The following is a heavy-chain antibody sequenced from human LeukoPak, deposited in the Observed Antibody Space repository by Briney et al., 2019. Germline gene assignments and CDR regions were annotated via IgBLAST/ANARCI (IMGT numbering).Heavy chain of an antibody. V-gene: IGHV3-7*01. CDR3: AKDEKHIVVVTAMSHSLGD. CDR1: GFTFSSYW. CDR2: IKQDGSEK. J-gene: IGHJ4*02. D-gene: IGHD2-21*02. Sequence: GGSLRLSCAASGFTFSSYWMSWVRQAPGKGLEWVANIKQDGSEKYYVDSVKGRFTISRDNAKNSLYLQMNSLRAEDTAVYYCAKDEKHIVVVTAMSHSLGDWGQGTLVTVSS.